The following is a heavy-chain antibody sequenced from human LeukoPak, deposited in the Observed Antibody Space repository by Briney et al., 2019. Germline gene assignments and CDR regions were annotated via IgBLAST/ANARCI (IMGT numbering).Heavy chain of an antibody. CDR1: GFTFSSYA. D-gene: IGHD5-24*01. CDR2: ISYDGSNK. J-gene: IGHJ6*02. V-gene: IGHV3-30-3*01. Sequence: GGSLRLSCAASGFTFSSYAMHWVRQALGRGRGWVAFISYDGSNKYYADSVEGRFTNSRDNSKNTLYLQMNSLRAEDTAVYYCAKATSEGRWAPYDMDVWGQGTTVTVSS. CDR3: AKATSEGRWAPYDMDV.